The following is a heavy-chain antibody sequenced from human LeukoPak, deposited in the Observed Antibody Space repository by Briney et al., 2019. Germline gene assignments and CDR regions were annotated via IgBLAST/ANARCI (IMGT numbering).Heavy chain of an antibody. J-gene: IGHJ4*02. D-gene: IGHD3-10*01. CDR3: ARGGITMVRGVIITKRPLDY. V-gene: IGHV3-7*01. CDR1: GFTFSSYW. CDR2: IKQDGSEK. Sequence: GGSLRLSCAASGFTFSSYWMSWVRQAPGKGLEWVANIKQDGSEKYYVDSVKGRFTISRDNAKNSLYLQMNSLRAEDTAVYYCARGGITMVRGVIITKRPLDYWGQGTLVTVSS.